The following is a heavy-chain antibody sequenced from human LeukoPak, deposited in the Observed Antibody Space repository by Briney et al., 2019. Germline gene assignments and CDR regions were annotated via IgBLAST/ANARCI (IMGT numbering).Heavy chain of an antibody. CDR1: GFTFDDYA. CDR2: ISWNSGTI. J-gene: IGHJ4*02. CDR3: VKDGSLGFCGGGSCSAHFDY. Sequence: PGGSLRLSCVASGFTFDDYAMHWVRQAQGKGLEWVSGISWNSGTIFYVDSVKGRFTISRDNAKNSLYLQMDSLRPEDMALYYCVKDGSLGFCGGGSCSAHFDYWGQGTLVTVSS. D-gene: IGHD2-15*01. V-gene: IGHV3-9*03.